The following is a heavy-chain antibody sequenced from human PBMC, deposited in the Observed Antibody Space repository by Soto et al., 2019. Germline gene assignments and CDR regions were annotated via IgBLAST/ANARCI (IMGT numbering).Heavy chain of an antibody. Sequence: TSETLSLTCTVSGASMNNYLWSWIRQTPGEGLEWIGYIHVTGNTYHNPSLKSPVTISVDPSKTQFSLTMTSVTAADTAVYYCARGPFFARQQTFDSWGQGILVTVSS. J-gene: IGHJ4*02. CDR2: IHVTGNT. D-gene: IGHD6-13*01. V-gene: IGHV4-59*01. CDR1: GASMNNYL. CDR3: ARGPFFARQQTFDS.